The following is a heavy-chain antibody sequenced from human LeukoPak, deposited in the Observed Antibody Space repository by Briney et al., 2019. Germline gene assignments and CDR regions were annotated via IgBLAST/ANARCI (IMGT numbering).Heavy chain of an antibody. J-gene: IGHJ4*02. Sequence: SETLSLTCIVSGGSISSYYWSWIRQPAGKGLEWIGRIYTSGSTNYNPSFKSRVTMSVDTSKNQFSLKLSSVTAADTAVYYCARGGGWLYSSSWHEFDYWGQGTLVTVSS. CDR1: GGSISSYY. CDR3: ARGGGWLYSSSWHEFDY. D-gene: IGHD6-13*01. V-gene: IGHV4-4*07. CDR2: IYTSGST.